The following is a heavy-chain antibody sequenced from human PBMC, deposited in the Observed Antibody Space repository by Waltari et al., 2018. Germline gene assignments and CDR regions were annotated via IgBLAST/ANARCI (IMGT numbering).Heavy chain of an antibody. D-gene: IGHD5-18*01. Sequence: QLQLQESGPGLVKPSETLSLTCTVSGGSISSSSYYWGWIRQPPGKGLEWIGSIYYSGSTYYNPSLKSRVTISVDTSKNQFSLKLSSVTAADTAVYYCARQGNLDTAMALLEKVDYWGQRTLVTVSS. CDR2: IYYSGST. J-gene: IGHJ4*02. CDR3: ARQGNLDTAMALLEKVDY. CDR1: GGSISSSSYY. V-gene: IGHV4-39*01.